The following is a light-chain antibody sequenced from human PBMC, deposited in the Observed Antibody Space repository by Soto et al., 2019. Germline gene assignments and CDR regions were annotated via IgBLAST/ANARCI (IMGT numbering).Light chain of an antibody. Sequence: THMTQSPSTLSASVGDRVTLTCRASQNINNWLAWYQQKPGKAPKVLIYDASSLESGVPSRFSGSGSGTEFTLTISSLQPDDFATYYCQQYDGNFGPGTKVDIK. CDR2: DAS. CDR1: QNINNW. J-gene: IGKJ3*01. CDR3: QQYDGN. V-gene: IGKV1-5*01.